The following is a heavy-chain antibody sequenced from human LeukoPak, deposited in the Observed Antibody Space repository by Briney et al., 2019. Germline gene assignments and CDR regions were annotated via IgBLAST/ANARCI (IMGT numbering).Heavy chain of an antibody. D-gene: IGHD2-2*01. Sequence: QPGGSLRLSCAASRSSLSAYPMGWAGRAPGKGWGGVSGIRASGAVTSPAASVKDWLSISRDTATNSLYLQMISLRAEDTAVYCCARDGTWDIVVVPAAMRTYYCMDVWAQGTTVTVSS. CDR2: IRASGAVT. CDR3: ARDGTWDIVVVPAAMRTYYCMDV. CDR1: RSSLSAYP. J-gene: IGHJ6*01. V-gene: IGHV3-23*01.